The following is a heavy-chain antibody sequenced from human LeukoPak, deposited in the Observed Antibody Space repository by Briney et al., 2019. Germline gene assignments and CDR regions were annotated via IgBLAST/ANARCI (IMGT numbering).Heavy chain of an antibody. Sequence: SETLSLTCTVSGGSISSYYWSWIRQPPGKGLEWIGYIYYSGSTNYNPSLKSRVTISVDTSKNQFSLKLSSVTAADTAVYYCAKSGYCSGGSCYSGAFDIWGQGTMVTVSS. CDR3: AKSGYCSGGSCYSGAFDI. CDR2: IYYSGST. CDR1: GGSISSYY. V-gene: IGHV4-59*01. J-gene: IGHJ3*02. D-gene: IGHD2-15*01.